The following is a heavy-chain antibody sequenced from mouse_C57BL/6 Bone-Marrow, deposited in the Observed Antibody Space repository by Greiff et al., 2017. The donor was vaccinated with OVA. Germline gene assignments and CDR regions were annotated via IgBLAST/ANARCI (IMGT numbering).Heavy chain of an antibody. CDR1: GYSITSGYY. Sequence: EVKLMESGPGLVKPSQSLSLTCSVTGYSITSGYYWNWIRQFPGNKLEWMGYISYDGSNNYNPSLKNRISITRDTSKNQFFLKLNSVTTEDTATYYCARDDYGYYYAMDYWGQGTSVTVSS. V-gene: IGHV3-6*01. D-gene: IGHD2-4*01. J-gene: IGHJ4*01. CDR2: ISYDGSN. CDR3: ARDDYGYYYAMDY.